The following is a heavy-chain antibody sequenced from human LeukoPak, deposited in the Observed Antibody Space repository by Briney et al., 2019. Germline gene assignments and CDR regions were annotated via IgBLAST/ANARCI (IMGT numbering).Heavy chain of an antibody. D-gene: IGHD6-13*01. CDR2: IIPIFGTA. V-gene: IGHV1-69*05. Sequence: GASVKVSCKASGGTFSSYALSWVRQAPGQGLEWMGRIIPIFGTANYAQKFQGRVTITTDESTSTAYMELSSLRSEDTAVYYCARASVEQQLSYFDYWGQGTLVTVSS. CDR1: GGTFSSYA. J-gene: IGHJ4*02. CDR3: ARASVEQQLSYFDY.